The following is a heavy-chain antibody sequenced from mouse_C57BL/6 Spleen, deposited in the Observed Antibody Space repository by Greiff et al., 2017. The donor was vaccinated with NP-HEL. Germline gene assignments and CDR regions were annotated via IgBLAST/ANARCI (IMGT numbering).Heavy chain of an antibody. V-gene: IGHV1-59*01. CDR2: IDPSDSYT. Sequence: QVQLQQSGAELVRPGTSVKLSCKASGYTFTSYWMHWVKQRPGQGLEWIGVIDPSDSYTNYNQKFKGKATLTVDTSSSTAYMQLSSLTSEDSAVYYCARGYGNYVGAMDYWGQGTSVTVSS. CDR3: ARGYGNYVGAMDY. J-gene: IGHJ4*01. D-gene: IGHD2-1*01. CDR1: GYTFTSYW.